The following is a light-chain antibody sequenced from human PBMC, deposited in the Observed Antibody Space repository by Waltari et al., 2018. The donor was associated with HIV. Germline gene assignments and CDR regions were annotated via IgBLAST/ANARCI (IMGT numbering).Light chain of an antibody. CDR1: SSDLSTYNF. Sequence: QSALTQPASVSGSPGQSITLSCSGTSSDLSTYNFFSWYQKHPDKAPKLLIYDVDTRPSGVPRRFSGSKSGDTASLTISAIQADDEADYFCSSYTTTNTVVFGGGTKVSVL. J-gene: IGLJ2*01. V-gene: IGLV2-14*03. CDR2: DVD. CDR3: SSYTTTNTVV.